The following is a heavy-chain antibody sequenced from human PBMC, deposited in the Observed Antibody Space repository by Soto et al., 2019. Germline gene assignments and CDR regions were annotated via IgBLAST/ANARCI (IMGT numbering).Heavy chain of an antibody. J-gene: IGHJ6*02. V-gene: IGHV5-51*01. CDR1: GYSFTSYW. CDR3: ALISIAAAGTSYYYGMDV. D-gene: IGHD6-13*01. Sequence: GESLKISCKGSGYSFTSYWIGWVRQMPGKGLEWMGIIYPGDSDTRYSPSFQGQVTISADKSISTAYLQWSSLKASDTAMYYCALISIAAAGTSYYYGMDVWGQGTTVTAP. CDR2: IYPGDSDT.